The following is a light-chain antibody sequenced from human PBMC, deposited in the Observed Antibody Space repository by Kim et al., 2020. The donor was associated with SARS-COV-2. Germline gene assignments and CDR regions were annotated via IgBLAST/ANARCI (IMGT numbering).Light chain of an antibody. CDR1: QSVSSSY. CDR2: GAS. CDR3: QKYGSSPET. Sequence: EIVLTQSPGTLSLSPGERATLSCRASQSVSSSYLAWYQQKPGQSPRLLIYGASSRATGIPDRFSGSGSGTDFTLTIIRLEPEDFAVYYGQKYGSSPETFGQETKV. J-gene: IGKJ1*01. V-gene: IGKV3-20*01.